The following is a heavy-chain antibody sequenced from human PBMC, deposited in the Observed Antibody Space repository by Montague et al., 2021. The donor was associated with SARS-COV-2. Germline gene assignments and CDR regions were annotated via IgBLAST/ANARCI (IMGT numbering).Heavy chain of an antibody. CDR3: AKPLATGNTSY. J-gene: IGHJ4*02. Sequence: ETLSLTCTVSGGSISSSNYYWGWVRQPPGKGLEWIGSISYRGDPYYNPSLQSRLTISVDTSQNQFSLKLSSVTAADTAVYYCAKPLATGNTSYWGEGTLVTVSS. D-gene: IGHD4-23*01. V-gene: IGHV4-39*01. CDR2: ISYRGDP. CDR1: GGSISSSNYY.